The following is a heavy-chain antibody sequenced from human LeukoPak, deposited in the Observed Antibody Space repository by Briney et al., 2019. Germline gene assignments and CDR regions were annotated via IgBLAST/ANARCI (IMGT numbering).Heavy chain of an antibody. D-gene: IGHD3-10*01. CDR2: ISAYNGNT. CDR1: GGTFSSYA. V-gene: IGHV1-18*01. CDR3: ARVRALVRGVITQYYFDY. J-gene: IGHJ4*02. Sequence: GASVKVSCKASGGTFSSYAISWVRQAPGQGLEWMGWISAYNGNTNYAQKLQGRVTMTTDTSTSTAYMELRSLRSDDTAVYYCARVRALVRGVITQYYFDYWGQGTLVTVSS.